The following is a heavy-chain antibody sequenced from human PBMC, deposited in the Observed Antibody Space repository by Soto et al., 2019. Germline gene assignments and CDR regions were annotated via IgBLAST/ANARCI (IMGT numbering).Heavy chain of an antibody. Sequence: SQTLSLTCVISGHSVSSNSAALIWIRQSPSRVLEWLGRTYYKSKWYNDYAVSVKSRTTINPNSSKNQFSLHLDSVIPEDTAVYYCAGVASFRGMDVWGQGTPVTVSS. CDR2: TYYKSKWYN. CDR3: AGVASFRGMDV. V-gene: IGHV6-1*01. J-gene: IGHJ6*02. CDR1: GHSVSSNSAA. D-gene: IGHD2-21*01.